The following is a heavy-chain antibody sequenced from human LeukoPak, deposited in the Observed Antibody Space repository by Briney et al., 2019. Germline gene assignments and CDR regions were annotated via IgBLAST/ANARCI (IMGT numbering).Heavy chain of an antibody. CDR3: ARDCQIKTGSTSCLHRDY. CDR2: ISAYNGNT. Sequence: GASVKVSCKASGYTFTSYGISWVRQAPGQGLEWMGWISAYNGNTNYAQKLQGRVTMTTDTSTSTAYMELRSLRSDDTAVYYCARDCQIKTGSTSCLHRDYWGQGTLVTVSS. V-gene: IGHV1-18*01. D-gene: IGHD2-2*01. CDR1: GYTFTSYG. J-gene: IGHJ4*02.